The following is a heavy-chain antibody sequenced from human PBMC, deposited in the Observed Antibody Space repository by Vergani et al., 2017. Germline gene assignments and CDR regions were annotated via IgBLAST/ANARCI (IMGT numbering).Heavy chain of an antibody. CDR2: IKSKTDGGTT. Sequence: EVQLVESGGGLVQPGGSLRLSCAASGFTFSNAWMSWVRQAPGKGLEWVGRIKSKTDGGTTDYAAPVKGRFTISRDNAKNSLYLQMNSLRAEDTAVYYCARDRRQRIFGVVISYMDVWGKGTTVTVSS. CDR3: ARDRRQRIFGVVISYMDV. J-gene: IGHJ6*03. V-gene: IGHV3-15*01. D-gene: IGHD3-3*01. CDR1: GFTFSNAW.